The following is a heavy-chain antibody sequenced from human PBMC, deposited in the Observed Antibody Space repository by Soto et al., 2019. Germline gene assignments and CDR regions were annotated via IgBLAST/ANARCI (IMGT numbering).Heavy chain of an antibody. CDR3: ARDAYYYGSGSYSGGVDY. Sequence: GGSLRLSCAASGFTFSSYSMNWVRQAPGKGLEWVSYISSSSSTIYYADSVKGRFTISRDNAKNSLYLQMNSLRDEDTAVYYCARDAYYYGSGSYSGGVDYWGQGTLVTVSS. V-gene: IGHV3-48*02. J-gene: IGHJ4*02. D-gene: IGHD3-10*01. CDR1: GFTFSSYS. CDR2: ISSSSSTI.